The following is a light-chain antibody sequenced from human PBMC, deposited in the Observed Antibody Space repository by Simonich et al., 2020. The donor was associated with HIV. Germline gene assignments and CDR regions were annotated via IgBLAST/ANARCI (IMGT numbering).Light chain of an antibody. Sequence: EIVMTQSPATLSVSPGERATPSCRASQSVSSDLAWYHQEPGQAPRLLIYGASTRATGIPARFSGSGSGTDFTLTISRLEPEDFAVYYCQQYGTSPPLTFGGGTKVEIK. CDR1: QSVSSD. CDR2: GAS. V-gene: IGKV3-15*01. CDR3: QQYGTSPPLT. J-gene: IGKJ4*01.